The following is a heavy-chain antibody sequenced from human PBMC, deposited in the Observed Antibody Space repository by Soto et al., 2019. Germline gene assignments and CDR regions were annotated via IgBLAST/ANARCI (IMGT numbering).Heavy chain of an antibody. D-gene: IGHD5-18*01. Sequence: QVQLVQSGAEVKKPGASVKVSCKASGYTFTGYYMHWVRQAPGQGLEWVGWINPNSGGTNYAQKLQGWVTMTRDTAISTSYMELSRLRSDDTDVYYCARVLRGYSYGDGHGMDVWGQGTTVTVSS. CDR1: GYTFTGYY. CDR2: INPNSGGT. V-gene: IGHV1-2*04. J-gene: IGHJ6*02. CDR3: ARVLRGYSYGDGHGMDV.